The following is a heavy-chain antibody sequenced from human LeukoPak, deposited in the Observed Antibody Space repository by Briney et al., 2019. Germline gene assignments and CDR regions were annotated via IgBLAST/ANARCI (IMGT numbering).Heavy chain of an antibody. J-gene: IGHJ3*02. CDR1: GGSTSSGGYY. CDR2: IYHSGST. CDR3: ARAGTIQNKGAFDI. D-gene: IGHD1-1*01. Sequence: SQTLSLTCTVSGGSTSSGGYYWSWIRQPPGKGLEWIGYIYHSGSTYYNPSLKSRVTISVDRSKNQFSLKLSSVTAADTAVYYCARAGTIQNKGAFDIWGQGTMVTVSS. V-gene: IGHV4-30-2*01.